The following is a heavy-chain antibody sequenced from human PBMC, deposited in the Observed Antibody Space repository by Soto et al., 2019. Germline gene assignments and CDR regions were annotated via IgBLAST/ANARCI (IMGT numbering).Heavy chain of an antibody. D-gene: IGHD5-18*01. J-gene: IGHJ1*01. CDR2: VNPNGYTS. Sequence: ATVKVSCESSGYTFANYYIHWVRQPPGQGLEWMGIVNPNGYTSTLAQKFQGRLTVTSDTSTNTVYMDLGSLTPEDTAVYFCARDLHGAFTTMVYWGQGTLVTVSS. CDR3: ARDLHGAFTTMVY. V-gene: IGHV1-46*01. CDR1: GYTFANYY.